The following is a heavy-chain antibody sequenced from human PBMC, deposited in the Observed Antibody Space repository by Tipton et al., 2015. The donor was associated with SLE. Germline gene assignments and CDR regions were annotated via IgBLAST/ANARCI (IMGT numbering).Heavy chain of an antibody. CDR1: GGSLSGDS. CDR3: ARQHSEEVWGSYRYNDF. V-gene: IGHV4-34*01. J-gene: IGHJ4*02. D-gene: IGHD3-16*02. CDR2: INGSGRT. Sequence: TLSLTCAVYGGSLSGDSWSWVRQPPGKGLEWIGEINGSGRTNYNPSLKSRVAISVDTSKNHLYLSLSSVTAADTAVYYCARQHSEEVWGSYRYNDFWGQGTLVTVSS.